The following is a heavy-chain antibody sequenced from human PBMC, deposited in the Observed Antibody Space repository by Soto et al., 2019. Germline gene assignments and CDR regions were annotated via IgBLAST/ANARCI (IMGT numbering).Heavy chain of an antibody. CDR2: IYYSGST. CDR1: GGSISSYY. D-gene: IGHD4-17*01. V-gene: IGHV4-59*01. J-gene: IGHJ6*02. Sequence: QVQLQESGPGLVKPSETLSLTCTVSGGSISSYYWSWIRQPPGKGLEWIGYIYYSGSTNYNPSLKSRVTISVDTSKNQFSLKLSSVTAADTAVYYCARDTVTTPLYYYYGMDVWGQGNTVTVSS. CDR3: ARDTVTTPLYYYYGMDV.